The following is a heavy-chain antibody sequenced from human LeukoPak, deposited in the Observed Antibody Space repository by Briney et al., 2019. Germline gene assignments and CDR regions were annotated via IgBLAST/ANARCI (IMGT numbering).Heavy chain of an antibody. D-gene: IGHD3-22*01. V-gene: IGHV3-20*01. Sequence: GGSLRLSCAASGFTFDDYGMSWVRQAPGKGLEWVSGINWNGGSTGYADSVKGRFTISRDNAKNTLYLQMNSLRAEDTALYHCARNNYDSSGIDYWGQGTLVTVSS. CDR1: GFTFDDYG. CDR3: ARNNYDSSGIDY. J-gene: IGHJ4*02. CDR2: INWNGGST.